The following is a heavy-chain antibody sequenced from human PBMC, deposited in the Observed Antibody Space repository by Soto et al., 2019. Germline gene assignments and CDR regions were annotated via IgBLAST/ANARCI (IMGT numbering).Heavy chain of an antibody. CDR2: INPSGDIT. D-gene: IGHD2-2*01. Sequence: ASVKVSCKASGYTFTSYKMHCVRQAPGQGLEWMGVINPSGDITGYAQKFQGRVTMTRDTSTSTVYMELSSLRSDNTAVYYCARGSTVDGIFDYWGPGTLVTVSS. CDR1: GYTFTSYK. J-gene: IGHJ4*02. V-gene: IGHV1-46*01. CDR3: ARGSTVDGIFDY.